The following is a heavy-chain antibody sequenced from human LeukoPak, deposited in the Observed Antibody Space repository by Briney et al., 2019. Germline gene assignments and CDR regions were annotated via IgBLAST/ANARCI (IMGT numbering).Heavy chain of an antibody. CDR3: ARGAAVVTPAEYFQH. Sequence: ASVKVSCKASGYTFTSYGISWVRQAPGQGLEWMGWISAYNGNTNYAQKLQGRVTMTTDTSTSAAYMELRSLRSDDTAVYYCARGAAVVTPAEYFQHWGQGTLVTVSS. J-gene: IGHJ1*01. V-gene: IGHV1-18*01. D-gene: IGHD4-23*01. CDR2: ISAYNGNT. CDR1: GYTFTSYG.